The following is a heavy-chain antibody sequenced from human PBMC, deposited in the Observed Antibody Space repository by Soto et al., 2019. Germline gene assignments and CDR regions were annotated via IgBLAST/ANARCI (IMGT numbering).Heavy chain of an antibody. CDR1: GFTINSYG. CDR3: XXXXXXXXXXTFP. CDR2: ISYDGTNK. Sequence: VQLVESGGGVVQPGRSLRLSCAASGFTINSYGMHWVRQSPGKGLEWVAVISYDGTNKDYVDSVKGRFTISRDISKXXXXXXXXXXXXXXXXXXXXXXXXXXXXXXTFPWGQGTLVTVSS. J-gene: IGHJ5*02. V-gene: IGHV3-30*03.